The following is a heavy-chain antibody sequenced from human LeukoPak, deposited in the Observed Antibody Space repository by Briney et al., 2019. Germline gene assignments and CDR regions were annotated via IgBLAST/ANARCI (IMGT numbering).Heavy chain of an antibody. CDR3: AKVNYYHPHF. CDR2: IDVTTGIS. V-gene: IGHV3-23*01. Sequence: PGGSLRLSCAASGFTFSTYSMSWVRQAPGKGLEWVSTIDVTTGISYYADSVKGRFTISRDNFQNTLFLRLNNLRVDDTAVYYCAKVNYYHPHFWGQGTLVTVSS. CDR1: GFTFSTYS. J-gene: IGHJ4*02. D-gene: IGHD3-22*01.